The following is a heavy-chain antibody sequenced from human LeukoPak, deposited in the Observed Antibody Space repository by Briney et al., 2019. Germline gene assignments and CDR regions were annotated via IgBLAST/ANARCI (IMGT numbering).Heavy chain of an antibody. Sequence: SVKVSCKASGGTFTSYSISWVRQAPGQGLEWMGWIIPILGIANYAQKFQGRVTITADTSSSTAYLQLSSLRSEDTAVYYCARDSSATRFYYYYGMDVWGQGTTVTVSS. V-gene: IGHV1-69*10. D-gene: IGHD3-22*01. J-gene: IGHJ6*02. CDR1: GGTFTSYS. CDR2: IIPILGIA. CDR3: ARDSSATRFYYYYGMDV.